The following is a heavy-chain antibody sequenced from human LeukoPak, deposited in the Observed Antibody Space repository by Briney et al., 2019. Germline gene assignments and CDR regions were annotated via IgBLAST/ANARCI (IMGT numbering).Heavy chain of an antibody. D-gene: IGHD1-26*01. J-gene: IGHJ6*04. V-gene: IGHV4-38-2*02. CDR2: IYHSGST. CDR1: GYSISSGYY. Sequence: PSETLSLTCAVSGYSISSGYYWGWIRPPPGKGLEWIGSIYHSGSTYYNPSLKSRVTISVDTSKNQFSLKLSSVTAADTAVYYCARDRIDSWITRSFYYYYGMDVWGKGTTVTVSS. CDR3: ARDRIDSWITRSFYYYYGMDV.